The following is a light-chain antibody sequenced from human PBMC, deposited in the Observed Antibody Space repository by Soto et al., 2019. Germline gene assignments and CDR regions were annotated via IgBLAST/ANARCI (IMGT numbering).Light chain of an antibody. V-gene: IGLV2-14*01. CDR1: SSDVGGYNY. CDR2: EVS. J-gene: IGLJ1*01. CDR3: SSYTSSSTYV. Sequence: QSALTQPASVSGSPGQSITISCTGTSSDVGGYNYVSWYQQHPAKAPKLMIYEVSNRPSGVSNRFSGSKSGNTASLTISGLQAEDEADYCCSSYTSSSTYVFGTGTKVTVL.